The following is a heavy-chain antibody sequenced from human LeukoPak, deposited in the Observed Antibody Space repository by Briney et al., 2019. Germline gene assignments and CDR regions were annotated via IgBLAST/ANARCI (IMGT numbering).Heavy chain of an antibody. CDR1: GGTFSSYA. CDR2: VIPIFGTA. CDR3: ARPSSGWSRAFDI. Sequence: SVKVSCKASGGTFSSYAISWVRQAPGQGLEWMGGVIPIFGTANYAQKFQGRVTITADESTSTAYMELSSLRSEDTAVYYCARPSSGWSRAFDIWGQGTMVTVSS. V-gene: IGHV1-69*01. D-gene: IGHD6-19*01. J-gene: IGHJ3*02.